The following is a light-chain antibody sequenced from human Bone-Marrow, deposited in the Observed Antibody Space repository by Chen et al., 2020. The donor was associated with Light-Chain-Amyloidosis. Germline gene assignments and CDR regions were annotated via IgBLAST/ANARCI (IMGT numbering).Light chain of an antibody. CDR2: EVS. CDR1: SSDVGGYNY. CDR3: SSYGGRTNLV. J-gene: IGLJ2*01. Sequence: QSALPQPPSASWSLRQSLPIPCTGTSSDVGGYNYVSWYQQHPGKAPKLMISEVSKRPSGVPDRFSGSKSGNTASLTVSGLQPDDEADYYCSSYGGRTNLVFGGGTKLTVL. V-gene: IGLV2-8*01.